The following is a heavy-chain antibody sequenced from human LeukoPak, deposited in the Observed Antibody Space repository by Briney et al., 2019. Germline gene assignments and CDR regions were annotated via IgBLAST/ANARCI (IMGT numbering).Heavy chain of an antibody. CDR1: GFPFRSHW. D-gene: IGHD2-15*01. CDR2: ISTDGTTT. Sequence: GGSLRLSCAASGFPFRSHWMHWVCQVPGKGLVWVSHISTDGTTTNCADSVKGRFTISRDNAKDTLYLQLNSLRAEDTAIYYCARSLGYSSGGWGQGTLVTVSS. CDR3: ARSLGYSSGG. V-gene: IGHV3-74*01. J-gene: IGHJ4*02.